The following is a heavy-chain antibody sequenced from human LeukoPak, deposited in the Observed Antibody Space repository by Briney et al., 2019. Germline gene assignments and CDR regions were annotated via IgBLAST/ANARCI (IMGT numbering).Heavy chain of an antibody. D-gene: IGHD5-12*01. J-gene: IGHJ5*02. V-gene: IGHV3-30*03. CDR1: GFTFGTFG. CDR3: ARDGARMVATPDWFDP. CDR2: ISYDGSSE. Sequence: PGGSLRLSCAASGFTFGTFGMHWVRQAPGKGLEWVAFISYDGSSEYDADSVKGRFTISRDNAKNSLYLQMNSLRAEDTAVYYCARDGARMVATPDWFDPWGQGTLVTVSS.